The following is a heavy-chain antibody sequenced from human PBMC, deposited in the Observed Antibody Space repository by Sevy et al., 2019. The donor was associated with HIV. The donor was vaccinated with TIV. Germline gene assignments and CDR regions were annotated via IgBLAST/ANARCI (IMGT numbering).Heavy chain of an antibody. Sequence: SETLSLTCAVYGGSFSGYYWSWIRQPPGKGLEWIGEINHSGSTNYNPSLKSRVTISVDTSKNQFSLKLSSVTAADTAVYYCARGLGYCSGGSCHSGYYYGMDVWGQGTTVTVSS. J-gene: IGHJ6*02. D-gene: IGHD2-15*01. CDR3: ARGLGYCSGGSCHSGYYYGMDV. CDR2: INHSGST. CDR1: GGSFSGYY. V-gene: IGHV4-34*01.